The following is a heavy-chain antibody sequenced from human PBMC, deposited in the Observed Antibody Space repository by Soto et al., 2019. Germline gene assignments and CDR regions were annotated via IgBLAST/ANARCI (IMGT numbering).Heavy chain of an antibody. CDR3: AKSLTGSSGGRGYYYYGMDV. V-gene: IGHV3-23*01. J-gene: IGHJ6*02. CDR1: GFTFSSYA. CDR2: ISGSGGST. D-gene: IGHD6-19*01. Sequence: GGSLRLSCAASGFTFSSYAMSWVRQAPGKGLEWVSAISGSGGSTYYADSVKGRFTISRDNSKNTLYLQMNSLRAEDTAVYYCAKSLTGSSGGRGYYYYGMDVWGQGTTVTVSS.